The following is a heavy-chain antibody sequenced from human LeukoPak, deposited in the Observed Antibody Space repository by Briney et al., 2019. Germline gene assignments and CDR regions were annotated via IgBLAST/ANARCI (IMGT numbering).Heavy chain of an antibody. D-gene: IGHD4-17*01. V-gene: IGHV3-23*01. CDR2: ISGGGAST. CDR3: AKHHSGLRYDY. Sequence: GGSLRLSCAASGFTFSNYAMSWVRQAPGKGLAWVSTISGGGASTYYADSVKGRFTISRDTSTNTLYLQMNSLRAEDTAIYYCAKHHSGLRYDYWGQGTLVTVSS. J-gene: IGHJ4*02. CDR1: GFTFSNYA.